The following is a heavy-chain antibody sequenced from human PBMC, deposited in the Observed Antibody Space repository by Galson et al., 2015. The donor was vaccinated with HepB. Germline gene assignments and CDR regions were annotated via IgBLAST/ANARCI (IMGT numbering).Heavy chain of an antibody. Sequence: SLRLSCAASGFIFSDSAMSWVRQAPGKGLEWVSAISGSGGSTYYADSVKGRFTISRDNSKNTLYLQMNSLRAEDTAVYYCAKSRPSYCSSTSCYNPFDYWGQGTLVTVSS. CDR1: GFIFSDSA. J-gene: IGHJ4*02. CDR2: ISGSGGST. CDR3: AKSRPSYCSSTSCYNPFDY. V-gene: IGHV3-23*01. D-gene: IGHD2-2*02.